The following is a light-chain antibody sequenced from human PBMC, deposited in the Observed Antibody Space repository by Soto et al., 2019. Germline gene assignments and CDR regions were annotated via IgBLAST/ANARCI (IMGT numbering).Light chain of an antibody. V-gene: IGLV1-40*01. CDR2: GNS. Sequence: QLVLTQPPSVSGAPGQRVTISCTGSSSNIGAGYDVHWYQQLPGTAPKLLIYGNSNRPSGVPDRFSGSKSGTSASLAITGLQAEDEADYYCQSYDSSQSGSVFGGGTMLTVL. CDR1: SSNIGAGYD. J-gene: IGLJ2*01. CDR3: QSYDSSQSGSV.